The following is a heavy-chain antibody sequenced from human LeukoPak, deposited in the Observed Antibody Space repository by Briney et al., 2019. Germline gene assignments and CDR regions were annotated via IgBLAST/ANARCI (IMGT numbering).Heavy chain of an antibody. CDR3: ARLRYSSGWVS. CDR1: GGSFSGYY. V-gene: IGHV4-34*01. CDR2: INHSGST. D-gene: IGHD6-19*01. J-gene: IGHJ4*02. Sequence: SETLSLTCAVYGGSFSGYYWSWVRQPPGKGLEWIGEINHSGSTNYNPSLKSRVTISVDTSKNQFSLKLSSVTAADTAVYYCARLRYSSGWVSWGQGTLVTVSS.